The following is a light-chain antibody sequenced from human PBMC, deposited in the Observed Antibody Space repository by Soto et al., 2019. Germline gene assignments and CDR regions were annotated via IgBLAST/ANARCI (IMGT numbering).Light chain of an antibody. CDR1: QSVSSGY. CDR3: QQYTYSPCT. CDR2: GAS. V-gene: IGKV3-20*01. J-gene: IGKJ1*01. Sequence: EVVLTQSPGTLSLSPGERATLSCRASQSVSSGYLGWYQQKPGQAPRLLIHGASSRATGIPVRFSSSGAGTDLHIIISIVDAEDFAVYCCQQYTYSPCTFGQGTKVEIK.